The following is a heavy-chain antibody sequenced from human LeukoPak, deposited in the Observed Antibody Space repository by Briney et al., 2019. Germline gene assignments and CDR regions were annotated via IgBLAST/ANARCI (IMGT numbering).Heavy chain of an antibody. Sequence: EASVKVSCKASGGTFSSYAISWVRQAPGHGLEWMGIISPSGGTTSYAQEFQGRVTMTRDTSTSTVYMELSSLRSEDTAVYYCGRVTLYAFDIWGQGTMVTVSS. D-gene: IGHD4-23*01. CDR1: GGTFSSYA. V-gene: IGHV1-46*01. J-gene: IGHJ3*02. CDR2: ISPSGGTT. CDR3: GRVTLYAFDI.